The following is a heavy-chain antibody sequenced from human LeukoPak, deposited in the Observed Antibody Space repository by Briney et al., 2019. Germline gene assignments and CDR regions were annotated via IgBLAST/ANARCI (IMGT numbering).Heavy chain of an antibody. D-gene: IGHD5-18*01. J-gene: IGHJ4*02. CDR1: GFTFSSYS. CDR3: ARANSGYVVY. Sequence: PGGSLRLSCAASGFTFSSYSMNWVRQAPGKGLEWVSSISSSSSYIYYADSVRGRFTISRDNAKNSLYLQMNSLRAEDTAVYYCARANSGYVVYWGQGTLVTVSS. CDR2: ISSSSSYI. V-gene: IGHV3-21*01.